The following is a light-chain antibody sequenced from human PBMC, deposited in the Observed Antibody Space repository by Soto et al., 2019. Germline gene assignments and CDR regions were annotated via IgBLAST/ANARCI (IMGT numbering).Light chain of an antibody. CDR1: QSIGTS. CDR2: SAS. Sequence: DFQMTQSPSSLSASVGDRVSITCRASQSIGTSLNWYQQKSGKAPKLLIYSASTLQGGGPSRFSGSGSGTDFTLTISSLQPEDFATYYCQQSYTAPFTFGPGTKVDVK. J-gene: IGKJ3*01. V-gene: IGKV1-39*01. CDR3: QQSYTAPFT.